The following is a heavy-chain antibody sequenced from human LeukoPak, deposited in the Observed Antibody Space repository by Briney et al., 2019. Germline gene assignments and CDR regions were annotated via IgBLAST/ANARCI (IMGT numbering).Heavy chain of an antibody. D-gene: IGHD6-19*01. CDR3: ARVGRVAVAGTGWFDP. J-gene: IGHJ5*02. V-gene: IGHV1-18*01. Sequence: ASVKVSCKASGYTFTSYGISWVRQAPGQGLEWMGWISAYNGNTNYAQKLQGRVTMTTDTSTSTAYMELRSLRSDDTAVYYCARVGRVAVAGTGWFDPWGQGTLVTVSS. CDR2: ISAYNGNT. CDR1: GYTFTSYG.